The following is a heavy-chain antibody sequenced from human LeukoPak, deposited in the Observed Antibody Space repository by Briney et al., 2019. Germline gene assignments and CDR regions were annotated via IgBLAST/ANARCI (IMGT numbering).Heavy chain of an antibody. CDR1: GFTFSSYW. CDR2: INSDGSST. V-gene: IGHV3-74*01. J-gene: IGHJ6*02. Sequence: GGSLRLSCAASGFTFSSYWMHWVRQAPGKGLVWVSRINSDGSSTSYADSVKGRFTISRDNAKNTLYLQMNSLRAEDMAVYYCARAPLRALRCMDVWGQGTTVTVSS. CDR3: ARAPLRALRCMDV.